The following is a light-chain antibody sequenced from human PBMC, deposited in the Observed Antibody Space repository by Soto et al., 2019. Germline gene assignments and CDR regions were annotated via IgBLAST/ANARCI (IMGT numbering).Light chain of an antibody. V-gene: IGLV2-14*01. CDR1: SSDVGGYNY. J-gene: IGLJ3*02. CDR2: EVS. Sequence: QSALTQPASVSGSPGQSITISCTGTSSDVGGYNYVSWYQQHPGKAPKLMIYEVSNRPSGVSNRFSGSKSGNTASLTISGLQAEDEDDYYCSSYTSSSLNWVFGGGTKLTVL. CDR3: SSYTSSSLNWV.